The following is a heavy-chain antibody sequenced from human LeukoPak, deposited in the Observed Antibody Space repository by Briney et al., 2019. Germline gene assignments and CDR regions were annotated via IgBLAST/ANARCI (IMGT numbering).Heavy chain of an antibody. CDR3: ARGGAPAVYFDY. CDR1: GFIFSTHG. V-gene: IGHV3-30*03. Sequence: PGGSLRLSCAASGFIFSTHGMHWIRQAPGKGLEWVALISHAGSNEYYAASVKGRFTISRDNSNNEFYLQMNSLRPEDTAVYYCARGGAPAVYFDYWGQGVLVTVSS. J-gene: IGHJ4*02. D-gene: IGHD1-26*01. CDR2: ISHAGSNE.